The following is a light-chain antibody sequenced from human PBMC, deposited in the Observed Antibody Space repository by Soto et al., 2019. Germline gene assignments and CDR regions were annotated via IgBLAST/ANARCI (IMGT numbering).Light chain of an antibody. J-gene: IGKJ2*01. CDR1: QRVFKRSKSKNL. CDR3: QQYFTTPQT. Sequence: DIVMTQSPGSLALSLGETATINCKSSQRVFKRSKSKNLLAWLQQKPGQPPKVLIYWASSRESGVPDRFRGSGSGTDFTLTISNLQADDVAVYYCQQYFTTPQTFGQGTKVEIK. CDR2: WAS. V-gene: IGKV4-1*01.